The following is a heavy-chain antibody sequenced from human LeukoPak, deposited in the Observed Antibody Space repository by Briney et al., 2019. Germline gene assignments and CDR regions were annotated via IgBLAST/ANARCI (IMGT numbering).Heavy chain of an antibody. V-gene: IGHV3-20*04. D-gene: IGHD1-26*01. J-gene: IGHJ4*02. CDR2: INWNGGST. Sequence: SGGSLRLSCAASGFTFDDYGMSWVRQAPGKGLEWVSGINWNGGSTGYADSVQGRFTISRDNAKNSLYLQMNSLRAVDSAFYYCARDGWTSTYYGPFDYWGQGTLVAVSS. CDR3: ARDGWTSTYYGPFDY. CDR1: GFTFDDYG.